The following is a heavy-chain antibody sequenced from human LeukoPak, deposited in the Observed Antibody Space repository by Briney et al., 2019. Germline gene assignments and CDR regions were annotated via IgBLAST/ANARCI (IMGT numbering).Heavy chain of an antibody. CDR3: ARVLVRGVIRYAFDI. CDR2: IYYSGST. D-gene: IGHD3-10*01. V-gene: IGHV4-59*01. CDR1: GGSISSYY. J-gene: IGHJ3*02. Sequence: PSETLSLTCTVSGGSISSYYWSWIRQPPGKGLEWIGDIYYSGSTNYNPSLNPRVTISLATSTTQFSLKLSSVTAADTAVYYCARVLVRGVIRYAFDIWGQGTMVTVSS.